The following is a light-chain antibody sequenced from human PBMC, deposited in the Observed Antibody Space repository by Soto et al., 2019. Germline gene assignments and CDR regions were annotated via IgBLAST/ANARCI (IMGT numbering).Light chain of an antibody. CDR1: SSNIGSNS. CDR2: TNN. Sequence: QSVLTQPPSASRTPGQRVTISCSGSSSNIGSNSVNWYQQLPGTAPKLLISTNNQRPSGVPDRFSGSKSGTSASLAISGLQSEDEADYYCAAWDDSLNGPVFGGGTKLTVL. J-gene: IGLJ2*01. V-gene: IGLV1-44*01. CDR3: AAWDDSLNGPV.